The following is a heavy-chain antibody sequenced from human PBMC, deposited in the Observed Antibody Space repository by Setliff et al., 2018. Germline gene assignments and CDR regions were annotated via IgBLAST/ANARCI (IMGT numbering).Heavy chain of an antibody. Sequence: SETLSLTCTVSGGSISSYYWSWIRQPAGKGLEWIGHIYIGGSANYNPSLKSRVTMSVDKSKNQFSLRLTSVTAADTAVYYCAGGRRYDYGWDFDYWGQGTLVTVSS. CDR2: IYIGGSA. J-gene: IGHJ4*02. CDR3: AGGRRYDYGWDFDY. CDR1: GGSISSYY. V-gene: IGHV4-4*07. D-gene: IGHD4-17*01.